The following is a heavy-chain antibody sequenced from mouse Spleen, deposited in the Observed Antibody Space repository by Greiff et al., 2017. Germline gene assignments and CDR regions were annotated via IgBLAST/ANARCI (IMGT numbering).Heavy chain of an antibody. D-gene: IGHD2-3*01. V-gene: IGHV1-81*01. CDR3: ARNGVDGYLDY. Sequence: QVQLQQSGAELARPGASVKLYCKASGYTFTSYGISWVKQRTGQGLEWIGEIYPRSGNTYYNEKFKGKATLTADKSSSTAYMELRSLTSEDSAVYFCARNGVDGYLDYWGQGTTLTVSS. J-gene: IGHJ2*01. CDR2: IYPRSGNT. CDR1: GYTFTSYG.